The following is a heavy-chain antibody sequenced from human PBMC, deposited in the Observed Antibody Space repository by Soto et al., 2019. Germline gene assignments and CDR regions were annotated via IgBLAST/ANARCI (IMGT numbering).Heavy chain of an antibody. CDR2: IYYSGST. CDR1: GGSISSGDYY. V-gene: IGHV4-30-4*01. J-gene: IGHJ6*02. Sequence: QVQLQESGPGLVKPSQTLSLTCTVSGGSISSGDYYWSWIRQPPGKGLEWIGYIYYSGSTYYNPSLKSRVTISVDTSKNQFSLKLSSVTAADTAVYYCARVWLASHSSSWPYYYYGIDVWGQGTTVTVSS. CDR3: ARVWLASHSSSWPYYYYGIDV. D-gene: IGHD6-13*01.